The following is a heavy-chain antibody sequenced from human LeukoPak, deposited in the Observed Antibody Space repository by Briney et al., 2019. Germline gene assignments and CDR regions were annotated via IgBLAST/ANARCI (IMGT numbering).Heavy chain of an antibody. CDR3: AGYCGGDCYPDAFDI. V-gene: IGHV4-30-4*02. CDR2: IYYSGST. Sequence: SETLSLTCTVSGGSISSGDYYWSWIRQPPGKGLEWIGYIYYSGSTYYNPSLKSRVTISVDTSMNQFSLKLSSVTAADTAVYYCAGYCGGDCYPDAFDIWGQGTMVTISS. J-gene: IGHJ3*02. CDR1: GGSISSGDYY. D-gene: IGHD2-21*02.